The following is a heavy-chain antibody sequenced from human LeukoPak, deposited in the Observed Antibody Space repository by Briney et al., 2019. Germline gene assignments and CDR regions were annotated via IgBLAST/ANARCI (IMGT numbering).Heavy chain of an antibody. CDR1: GFTFSSYG. D-gene: IGHD1-26*01. Sequence: GGSLRLSCAASGFTFSSYGMHWVRQAPGKGLEWVAVIWYDGSNKYYADPVKGRFTISRDNSKNTLYLQMNSLRAEDTAVYYCARDRGTYYGMDVWGQGTTVTVSS. CDR3: ARDRGTYYGMDV. J-gene: IGHJ6*02. V-gene: IGHV3-33*01. CDR2: IWYDGSNK.